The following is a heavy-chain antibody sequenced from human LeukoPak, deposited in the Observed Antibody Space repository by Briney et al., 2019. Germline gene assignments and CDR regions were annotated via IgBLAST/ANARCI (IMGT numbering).Heavy chain of an antibody. J-gene: IGHJ6*03. CDR3: AGYGGSYPYYMDV. V-gene: IGHV3-66*01. CDR1: GFTFSSHG. D-gene: IGHD1-26*01. Sequence: GGSLRLSCAASGFTFSSHGINWVRQAPGKGLEWVSVMYTLGNTNYADSVRGRFTISRDNSKNTLYLQMNSLRAEDTAVYYCAGYGGSYPYYMDVWGKGTTVTISS. CDR2: MYTLGNT.